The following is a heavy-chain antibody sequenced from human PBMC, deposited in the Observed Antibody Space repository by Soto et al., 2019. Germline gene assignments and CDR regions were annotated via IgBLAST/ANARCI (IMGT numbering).Heavy chain of an antibody. CDR1: GFTFSSYA. J-gene: IGHJ4*02. CDR2: ITFRGDNT. Sequence: EVHLLESGGGLVQPGGSLRLSCAASGFTFSSYAMSWVRQAPGKGLEWLAGITFRGDNTYYADSVKGRFTLSRDNSRNRLDLQMNSLKVEDTALYYCAKLGTMGVFDNWGQGTLLTVSS. D-gene: IGHD1-26*01. CDR3: AKLGTMGVFDN. V-gene: IGHV3-23*01.